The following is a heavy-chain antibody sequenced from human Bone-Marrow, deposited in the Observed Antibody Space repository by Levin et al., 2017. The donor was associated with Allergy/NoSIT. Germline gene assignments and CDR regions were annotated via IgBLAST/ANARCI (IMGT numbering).Heavy chain of an antibody. CDR3: ARHQSWNIYYFDF. D-gene: IGHD1/OR15-1a*01. CDR2: IYYTGET. V-gene: IGHV4-39*01. Sequence: SETLSLTCTVSGGSISDNTFFWGWIRQPPGKGPEWIGSIYYTGETYYNPSLKSRVTLSVDTSKNHFSLKLTSVSATDAAVYYCARHQSWNIYYFDFWGQGTLVTASS. J-gene: IGHJ4*02. CDR1: GGSISDNTFF.